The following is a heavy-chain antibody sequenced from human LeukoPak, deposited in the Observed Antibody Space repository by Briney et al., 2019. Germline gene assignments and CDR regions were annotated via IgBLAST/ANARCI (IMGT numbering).Heavy chain of an antibody. D-gene: IGHD2-8*01. CDR1: GFTFSSYG. CDR2: IWYDGSNK. Sequence: GGSLRLSRAASGFTFSSYGMHWVRQAPGKGLEWVAVIWYDGSNKYYADSVKGRFTISRDNSKNTLYLQMNSLRAEDTAVHYCARDGVAAFDYWGQGTLVTVSS. V-gene: IGHV3-33*01. J-gene: IGHJ4*02. CDR3: ARDGVAAFDY.